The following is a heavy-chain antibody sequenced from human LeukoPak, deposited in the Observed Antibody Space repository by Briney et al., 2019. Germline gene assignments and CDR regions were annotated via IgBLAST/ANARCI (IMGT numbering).Heavy chain of an antibody. CDR3: ASGYSYGYGGEY. Sequence: PSETLSLTCAVYGGSFSGYCWTWIRQPPGKGLEWIGEINHSGSTNYNPSLKSRVTISVDTSKNQFSLKLSSVTAADTAVYYCASGYSYGYGGEYWGQGTLVTVSS. CDR2: INHSGST. V-gene: IGHV4-34*01. CDR1: GGSFSGYC. D-gene: IGHD5-18*01. J-gene: IGHJ4*02.